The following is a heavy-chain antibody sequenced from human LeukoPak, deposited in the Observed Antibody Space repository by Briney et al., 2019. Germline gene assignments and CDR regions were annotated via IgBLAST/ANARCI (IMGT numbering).Heavy chain of an antibody. J-gene: IGHJ6*02. V-gene: IGHV4-30-4*01. CDR2: IYYSGST. D-gene: IGHD2-2*01. CDR3: ARGLVVPALIRVYYYGMDV. CDR1: GGSISSGDYC. Sequence: SQTLSLTCTVSGGSISSGDYCWSWIRQPPGKGLEWIGYIYYSGSTNYNPSLKSRVTISVDTSKNQFSLKLSSVTAADTAVYYCARGLVVPALIRVYYYGMDVWGQGTTVTVSS.